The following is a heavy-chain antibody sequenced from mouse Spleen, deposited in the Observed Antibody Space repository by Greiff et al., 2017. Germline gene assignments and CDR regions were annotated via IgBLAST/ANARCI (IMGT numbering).Heavy chain of an antibody. CDR3: ARIYYYGSSYVSYFDY. Sequence: EVHLVESGGGLVKLGGSLKLSCAASGFTFSSYAMSWVRQTPEKRLEWVATISSGGGNTYYPDSVKGRFTISRDNAKNTLYLQMSSLQSEDTAMYYCARIYYYGSSYVSYFDYWGQGTTLTVSS. D-gene: IGHD1-1*01. V-gene: IGHV5-9-3*01. J-gene: IGHJ2*01. CDR2: ISSGGGNT. CDR1: GFTFSSYA.